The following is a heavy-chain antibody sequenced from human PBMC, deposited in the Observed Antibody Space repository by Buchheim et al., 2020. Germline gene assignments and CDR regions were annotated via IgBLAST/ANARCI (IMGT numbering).Heavy chain of an antibody. CDR3: ARRARAYTYGDDY. CDR2: IIPIPGIA. V-gene: IGHV1-69*02. J-gene: IGHJ4*02. CDR1: GGTFSNYA. D-gene: IGHD5-18*01. Sequence: QVQLVQSGAEVKNPGSSVKVSCKASGGTFSNYAITWVRQAPGQGLEWMGRIIPIPGIANYAQRFQGRVTITADRSTSTAYMELSSLRSEDTAVYYCARRARAYTYGDDYWGLGTL.